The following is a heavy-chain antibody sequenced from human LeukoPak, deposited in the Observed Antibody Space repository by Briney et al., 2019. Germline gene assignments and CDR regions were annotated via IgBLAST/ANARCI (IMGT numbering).Heavy chain of an antibody. CDR1: GGSFSGYY. Sequence: SETLSLTCAVCGGSFSGYYWSWIRQPPGKGLEWIGEINHSGSTNYNPSLKSRVTISVDTSKNQFSLKLSSVTAADTAVYYCARRMTGYYAGWGQGTLVTVSS. J-gene: IGHJ4*02. D-gene: IGHD3-9*01. CDR2: INHSGST. V-gene: IGHV4-34*01. CDR3: ARRMTGYYAG.